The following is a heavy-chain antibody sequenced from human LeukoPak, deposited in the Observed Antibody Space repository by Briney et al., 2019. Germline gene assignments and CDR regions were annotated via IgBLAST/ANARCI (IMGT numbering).Heavy chain of an antibody. V-gene: IGHV3-48*03. J-gene: IGHJ6*04. Sequence: GGSLRLSCEASGFRFEDYAMHWVRQAPGKGLEWVSYISSSGSTIYYADSVKGRFTISRDNAKNSLYLQMNSLRAEDTAVYYCAELGITMIGGVWGKGTTVTISS. CDR1: GFRFEDYA. CDR3: AELGITMIGGV. D-gene: IGHD3-10*02. CDR2: ISSSGSTI.